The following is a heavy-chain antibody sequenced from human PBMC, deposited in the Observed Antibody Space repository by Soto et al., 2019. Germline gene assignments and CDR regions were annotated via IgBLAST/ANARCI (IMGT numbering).Heavy chain of an antibody. V-gene: IGHV4-39*01. J-gene: IGHJ6*02. D-gene: IGHD3-22*01. CDR1: GGSISSSSYY. Sequence: QLQLQESGPGLVKPSETLSLTCTVSGGSISSSSYYWGWIRQPPGKGLEWIGRIYYSGSTYYNPSLKRRVAISVDTSKNQFSLKLSSVTAADTAVYYCARRLYYDSSGFEGGGMDVWGQGTTVTFSS. CDR2: IYYSGST. CDR3: ARRLYYDSSGFEGGGMDV.